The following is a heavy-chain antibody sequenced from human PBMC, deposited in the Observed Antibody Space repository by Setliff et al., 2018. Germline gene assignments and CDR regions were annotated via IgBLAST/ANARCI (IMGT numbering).Heavy chain of an antibody. CDR3: ARGQGHYYDSSGCLDY. D-gene: IGHD3-22*01. Sequence: SVKVSCKASGGTFSNYVVNWVRQAPGQGLEWMGGIIPFFRTANYAQNFQDRVTITTDKTTSTAFMELSSLRSEDTAVYFCARGQGHYYDSSGCLDYWGQGTLVTVSS. J-gene: IGHJ4*02. CDR2: IIPFFRTA. V-gene: IGHV1-69*05. CDR1: GGTFSNYV.